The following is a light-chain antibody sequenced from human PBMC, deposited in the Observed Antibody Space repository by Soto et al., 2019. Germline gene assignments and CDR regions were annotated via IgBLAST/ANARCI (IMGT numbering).Light chain of an antibody. CDR1: QSLLRSHDGNTY. Sequence: DIVMTQTPLSLPVTPGEPASISCRSSQSLLRSHDGNTYLDWYLQKPGQSPQLLIYTLSYRASGVTDRFSISESGPAFTLKISRVEAEDVGVYCYCMQCLEFPYTFGQGTKLEIK. J-gene: IGKJ2*01. CDR2: TLS. V-gene: IGKV2-40*01. CDR3: MQCLEFPYT.